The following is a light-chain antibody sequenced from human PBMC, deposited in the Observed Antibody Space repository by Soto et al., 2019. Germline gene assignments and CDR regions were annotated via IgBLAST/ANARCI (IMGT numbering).Light chain of an antibody. J-gene: IGLJ3*02. CDR2: AND. V-gene: IGLV1-40*01. Sequence: QSVLTQAPSVSGAPGQRVTISCTGSSSNIGAGFDVHWYQQLPGTAPKLLIYANDNRPSGVPDRFSGSKSGTSASLAITGLQAEDEADYYCQAYDSSLRGGVFGGGTQLTVL. CDR3: QAYDSSLRGGV. CDR1: SSNIGAGFD.